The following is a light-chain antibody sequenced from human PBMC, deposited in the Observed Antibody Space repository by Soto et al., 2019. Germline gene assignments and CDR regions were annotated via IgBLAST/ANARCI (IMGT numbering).Light chain of an antibody. Sequence: QSALTQPASVSGSPGQSITISCTGSSSDVGGYNLVSWYQQVPGKAPKLIIFEVNERPSGVSNRFSGSKSGNTASLTISGLQAEDEADYYCCSYADSNILFGGGTQLTVL. CDR2: EVN. CDR1: SSDVGGYNL. J-gene: IGLJ3*02. V-gene: IGLV2-23*02. CDR3: CSYADSNIL.